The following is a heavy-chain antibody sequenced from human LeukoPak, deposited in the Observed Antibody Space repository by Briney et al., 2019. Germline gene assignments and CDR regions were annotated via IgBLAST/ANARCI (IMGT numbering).Heavy chain of an antibody. D-gene: IGHD4-11*01. CDR2: IKEDGGEK. Sequence: GGSLRLSCAASGFTFSSYWMSWVRQAPGNGLEWVANIKEDGGEKYYVDSVKGRFTISRDNAKNSLYLQMNSLRAEDTAVYYCARSGSNLKAGDDYWGQGTLVTVSS. CDR3: ARSGSNLKAGDDY. CDR1: GFTFSSYW. V-gene: IGHV3-7*01. J-gene: IGHJ4*02.